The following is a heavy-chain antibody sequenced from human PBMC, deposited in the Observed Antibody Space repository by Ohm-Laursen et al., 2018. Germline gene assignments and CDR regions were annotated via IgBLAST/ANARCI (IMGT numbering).Heavy chain of an antibody. CDR1: GFTFSDYY. CDR2: ISSSGSTI. Sequence: SLRLSCAASGFTFSDYYMSWSRQAPGKGLERVSYISSSGSTIYYADSVKGRFTISRDNAKNSLYLQMNSLRAEDTAVYYCARVWGTMIVVDEIIFDYWGQGTLVTVSS. V-gene: IGHV3-11*01. CDR3: ARVWGTMIVVDEIIFDY. J-gene: IGHJ4*02. D-gene: IGHD3-22*01.